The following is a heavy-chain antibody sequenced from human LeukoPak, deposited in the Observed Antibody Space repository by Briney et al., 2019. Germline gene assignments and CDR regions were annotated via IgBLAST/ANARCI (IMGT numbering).Heavy chain of an antibody. V-gene: IGHV4-59*12. Sequence: GSLRLSCAASGFTFSDYYMSWIRQPPGRALEWVGYIFYSGSTNYNPSLKSRVTILVDTSKNQFSLKLSSVTAADTAVYYCAREGDILTAWGYYYMDVWGKGTTVTVSS. CDR2: IFYSGST. J-gene: IGHJ6*03. D-gene: IGHD3-9*01. CDR3: AREGDILTAWGYYYMDV. CDR1: GFTFSDYY.